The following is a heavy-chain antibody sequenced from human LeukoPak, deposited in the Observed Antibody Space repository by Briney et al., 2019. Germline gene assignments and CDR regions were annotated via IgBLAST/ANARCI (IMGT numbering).Heavy chain of an antibody. D-gene: IGHD1/OR15-1a*01. CDR1: GFTFSSLW. CDR2: VNLDGSDK. CDR3: AFNNNFKY. Sequence: GGSLRLSCAASGFTFSSLWMSWVRHAPGKGLEWVANVNLDGSDKYYVDSVKGRFTISREDAKNSLSLQMDCVRPEDTAVYYCAFNNNFKYWGQGTLVIVSS. J-gene: IGHJ4*02. V-gene: IGHV3-7*02.